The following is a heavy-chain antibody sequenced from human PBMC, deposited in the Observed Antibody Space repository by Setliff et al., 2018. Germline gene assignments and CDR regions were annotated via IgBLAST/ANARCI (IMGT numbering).Heavy chain of an antibody. CDR1: GFTFSRYW. CDR3: AKNPRQGITAGGNYMDV. J-gene: IGHJ6*03. V-gene: IGHV3-23*01. Sequence: QSGGSLRLSCVVSGFTFSRYWMTWVRQAPGKGLEWVSAISGSGGSTYYADSVKGRFTISRDNSKNTLYLQMNSLRAEDTAVYYCAKNPRQGITAGGNYMDVWGKGTTVTVSS. CDR2: ISGSGGST. D-gene: IGHD6-13*01.